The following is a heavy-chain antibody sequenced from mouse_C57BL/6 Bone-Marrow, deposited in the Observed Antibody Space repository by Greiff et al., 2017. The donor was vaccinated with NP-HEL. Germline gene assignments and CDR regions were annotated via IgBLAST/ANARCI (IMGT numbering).Heavy chain of an antibody. CDR1: GYTFTDYY. J-gene: IGHJ4*01. Sequence: EVQLQQSGPVLVKPGASVKMSCKASGYTFTDYYMNWVKQSHGKSLEWIGVINPYNGGTSYNQKFKGKATLTVDKSSSTAYMELNSLTSEDSAVYYCAIGGTAQTMDYWGQGTSVTVSS. CDR2: INPYNGGT. D-gene: IGHD3-2*02. CDR3: AIGGTAQTMDY. V-gene: IGHV1-19*01.